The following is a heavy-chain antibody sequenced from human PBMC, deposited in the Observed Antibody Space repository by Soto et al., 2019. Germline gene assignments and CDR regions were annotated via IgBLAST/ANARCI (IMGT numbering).Heavy chain of an antibody. D-gene: IGHD5-12*01. CDR3: ARRMVARETFDY. Sequence: SETLSLTCTVSGGSMSYYWSWIRQPPGRGLEWIGFIYYAGSTKYNPSLNSRVTISVDTSKNQFSLTVTSVTAADTAVYYCARRMVARETFDYGGQETWVTVSS. CDR2: IYYAGST. J-gene: IGHJ4*02. V-gene: IGHV4-59*08. CDR1: GGSMSYY.